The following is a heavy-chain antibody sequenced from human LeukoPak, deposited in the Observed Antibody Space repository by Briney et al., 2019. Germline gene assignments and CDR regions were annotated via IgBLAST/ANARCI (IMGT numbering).Heavy chain of an antibody. CDR2: LYNGGGT. J-gene: IGHJ6*03. CDR1: GFTVSSNY. V-gene: IGHV3-53*01. Sequence: GGSLRLSCAASGFTVSSNYMSWVRQAPGKGLEWVSVLYNGGGTHYADSVKGRFTISRDNPKNTLYLQMNSLRAEDTAGYYCAGAPYYYRDVWVKEPTVTVSS. CDR3: AGAPYYYRDV.